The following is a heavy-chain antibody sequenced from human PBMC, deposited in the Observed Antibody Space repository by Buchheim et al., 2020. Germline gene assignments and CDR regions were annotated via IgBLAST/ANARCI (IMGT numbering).Heavy chain of an antibody. CDR1: GFTFGHYA. Sequence: EMELLESGGGLVQPGGSLRLSCAASGFTFGHYAMSWVRQAPGKELEWVSTISGGGRNTYYADAVQSRFTISRDNSKSTLYLQMNSLRAEATAVYYCAKDRIGYDRQNDYWGKGTL. D-gene: IGHD3-22*01. CDR3: AKDRIGYDRQNDY. CDR2: ISGGGRNT. V-gene: IGHV3-23*01. J-gene: IGHJ4*02.